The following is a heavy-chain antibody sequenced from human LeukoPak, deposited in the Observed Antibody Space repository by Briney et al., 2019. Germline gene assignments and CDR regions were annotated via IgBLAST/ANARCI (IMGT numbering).Heavy chain of an antibody. CDR3: AIVRVVPAAIPLVGFDP. Sequence: GASVKVSCKASGYTFTGYYMHWVRQAPGQGLEWMGWINPNSGGTNYAQKFQGRVTMTRDTSISTAYMELSRLRSDDTAVYYCAIVRVVPAAIPLVGFDPWGQGTLVTVSS. V-gene: IGHV1-2*02. CDR1: GYTFTGYY. D-gene: IGHD2-2*01. CDR2: INPNSGGT. J-gene: IGHJ5*02.